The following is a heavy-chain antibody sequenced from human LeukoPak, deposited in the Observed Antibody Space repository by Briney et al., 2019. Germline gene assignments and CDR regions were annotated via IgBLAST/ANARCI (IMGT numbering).Heavy chain of an antibody. CDR1: GFTFSSYS. D-gene: IGHD1-26*01. V-gene: IGHV3-21*01. CDR3: AREVGATTRPFDY. CDR2: ISSSSSYI. Sequence: PGGSLRLSCAASGFTFSSYSMNWVRQAPGKGLEWVSSISSSSSYIYYADSVKGRFTISRDNAKNSLYLQMNSLRAEDTAVYYCAREVGATTRPFDYWGQGTLVTVFS. J-gene: IGHJ4*02.